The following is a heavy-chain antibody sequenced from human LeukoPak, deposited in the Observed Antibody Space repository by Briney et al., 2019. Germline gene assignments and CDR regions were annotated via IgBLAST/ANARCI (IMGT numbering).Heavy chain of an antibody. CDR2: ISGSGGST. Sequence: PGGSLRLSCAASGFTFSSYAMSWVRQAPGKGLEWVSAISGSGGSTYYADSVKGRFTISRDNSKNTLYLQMNSLRAEDTAVYYCAKPGRSSGYPYYFDYWGQGTLVTVSS. D-gene: IGHD3-22*01. V-gene: IGHV3-23*01. CDR3: AKPGRSSGYPYYFDY. J-gene: IGHJ4*02. CDR1: GFTFSSYA.